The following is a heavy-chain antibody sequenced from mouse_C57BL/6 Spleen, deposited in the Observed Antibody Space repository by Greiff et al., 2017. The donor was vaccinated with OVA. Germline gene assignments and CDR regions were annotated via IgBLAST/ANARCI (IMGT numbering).Heavy chain of an antibody. D-gene: IGHD1-3*01. CDR1: GFTFKDYY. CDR3: ARDGNYKWARCAY. CDR2: IDPEDGET. Sequence: EVKLQQSGAELVKPGASVKLSCTASGFTFKDYYMHWVKQRPEQGLEWIGRIDPEDGETKYAPKFQGKATRTADTSSNTAYLQLSSLTSEDTAVVYWARDGNYKWARCAYWGQGTLVTVSA. J-gene: IGHJ3*01. V-gene: IGHV14-2*01.